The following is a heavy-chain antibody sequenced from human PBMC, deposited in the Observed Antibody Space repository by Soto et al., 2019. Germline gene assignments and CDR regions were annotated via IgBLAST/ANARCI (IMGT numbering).Heavy chain of an antibody. CDR3: ARRDGTAEFFDL. J-gene: IGHJ2*01. CDR2: IYPGDSDT. Sequence: EVQLVQSGTELKKPGESLKISCKGSGYSFTTYWIAWVRQMPGKGLEWMGIIYPGDSDTRYSPSFQGQVSISADKSVNSAYLQLSSLKASDSAMYYCARRDGTAEFFDLWGRGTLVIVSS. V-gene: IGHV5-51*03. CDR1: GYSFTTYW. D-gene: IGHD3-10*01.